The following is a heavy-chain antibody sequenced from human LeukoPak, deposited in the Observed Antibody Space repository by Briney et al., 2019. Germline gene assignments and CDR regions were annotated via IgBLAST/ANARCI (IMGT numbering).Heavy chain of an antibody. CDR1: GYTSTSYP. CDR3: ARGYDYGDYVGDFDY. D-gene: IGHD4-17*01. V-gene: IGHV1-18*01. CDR2: ISVYNTNT. Sequence: ASVKVSCKASGYTSTSYPISWVRQAPGQGLEWMGWISVYNTNTKYAQKLQGRVTMTTDRSTSTAYMELRSLRSDDTAVYYCARGYDYGDYVGDFDYWGQGTLVTVSS. J-gene: IGHJ4*02.